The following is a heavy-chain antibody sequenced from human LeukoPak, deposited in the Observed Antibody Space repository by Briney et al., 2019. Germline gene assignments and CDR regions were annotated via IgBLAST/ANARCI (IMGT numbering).Heavy chain of an antibody. CDR2: INHSGST. V-gene: IGHV4-34*01. D-gene: IGHD3-10*02. CDR1: GGSFSGCY. CDR3: ARVSPGYFRDY. J-gene: IGHJ4*02. Sequence: SETLSLTCAVYGGSFSGCYWSWIRQPPGKGLEWIGEINHSGSTNYNPSLKSRVTISVDTSKNQFSLKLSSVTAADTAVYYCARVSPGYFRDYWGQGTLVTASS.